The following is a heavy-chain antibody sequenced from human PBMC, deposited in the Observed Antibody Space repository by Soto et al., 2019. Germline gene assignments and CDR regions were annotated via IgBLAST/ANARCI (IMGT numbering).Heavy chain of an antibody. Sequence: GVLRLSCAAPGVIFSNFGMHWVRQAPGKGLEWVGIIWHDGSNKYYADSVEGRFTISRDNSKNTVYLQMNSLRGEDTGIYYCAGFYVAAGAAPLEYWGQGTLVTVSS. D-gene: IGHD1-26*01. CDR1: GVIFSNFG. CDR2: IWHDGSNK. V-gene: IGHV3-33*01. CDR3: AGFYVAAGAAPLEY. J-gene: IGHJ4*02.